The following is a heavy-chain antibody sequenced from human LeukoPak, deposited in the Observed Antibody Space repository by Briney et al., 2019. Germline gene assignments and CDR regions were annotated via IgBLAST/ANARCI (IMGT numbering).Heavy chain of an antibody. Sequence: SETLSLTCAVYGGSFSGYYWSWIRQPPGKGLEWIGEINHSGSTNYNPSLKSRVTISVDTSKNQFSLKLSSVTAADTAVYYCAGGRSRGRAGPSSGSPRSTYYYYGMDVWGKGTTVTVSS. D-gene: IGHD3-10*01. CDR3: AGGRSRGRAGPSSGSPRSTYYYYGMDV. CDR1: GGSFSGYY. CDR2: INHSGST. V-gene: IGHV4-34*01. J-gene: IGHJ6*04.